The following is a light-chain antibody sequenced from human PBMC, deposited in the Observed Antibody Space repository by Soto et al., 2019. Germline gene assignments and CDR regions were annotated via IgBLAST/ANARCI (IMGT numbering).Light chain of an antibody. CDR3: QQYVSYPLT. J-gene: IGKJ4*01. V-gene: IGKV1-5*01. CDR1: QSIGTY. Sequence: DIQMTQSPSTLSASVGDRVTITCRASQSIGTYLAWYQQRPGKAPNLLIYDASTLQGGVQSRFSGSGSGTELTLTIRSLQPDDLATYYCQQYVSYPLTFGGGTKVDIK. CDR2: DAS.